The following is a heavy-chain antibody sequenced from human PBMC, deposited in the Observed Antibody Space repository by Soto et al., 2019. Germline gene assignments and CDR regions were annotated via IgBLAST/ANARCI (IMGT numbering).Heavy chain of an antibody. CDR1: GGSFSGYY. D-gene: IGHD6-19*01. CDR3: ARVVSSGWPRSTSYFDY. CDR2: INNSGST. Sequence: PSETLSLTCAVYGGSFSGYYWSWIRQPPGKGLEWIGEINNSGSTNYNPTLKSRVTISVDTSKNQFSLKMSSVTAADTAVYYCARVVSSGWPRSTSYFDYWGQGTLVTVSS. J-gene: IGHJ4*02. V-gene: IGHV4-34*01.